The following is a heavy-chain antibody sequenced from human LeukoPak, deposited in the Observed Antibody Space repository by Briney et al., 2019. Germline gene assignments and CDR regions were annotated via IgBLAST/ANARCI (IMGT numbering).Heavy chain of an antibody. V-gene: IGHV6-1*01. CDR2: TYYRSKWYN. J-gene: IGHJ6*03. CDR3: ASLYGSGSYYRYYYYMDV. D-gene: IGHD3-10*01. CDR1: GDSVSSNSAA. Sequence: SQTLSLTCAISGDSVSSNSAAWNWIRQSPSRGLEWLGRTYYRSKWYNDYAVSVKSRITINPDTSKNQFSLKLSSVTAADTAVYYCASLYGSGSYYRYYYYMDVWGKGTTVTISS.